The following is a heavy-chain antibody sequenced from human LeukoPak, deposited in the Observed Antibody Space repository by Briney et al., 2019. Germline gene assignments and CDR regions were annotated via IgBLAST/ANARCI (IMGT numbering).Heavy chain of an antibody. CDR3: ARDRGNYYDSSDYYSPLDY. J-gene: IGHJ4*02. CDR1: GFTFSSYA. V-gene: IGHV3-23*01. Sequence: GGSLRLSCAASGFTFSSYAMSWVRQAPGKGLEWVSAISGSGGSTYYADSVKGRFTISRDNSKNTLYLQMNSLRAEDTAVYCCARDRGNYYDSSDYYSPLDYWGQGTLVTASS. CDR2: ISGSGGST. D-gene: IGHD3-22*01.